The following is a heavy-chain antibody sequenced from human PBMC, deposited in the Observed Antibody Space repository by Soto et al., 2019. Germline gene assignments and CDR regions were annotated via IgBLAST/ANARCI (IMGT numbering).Heavy chain of an antibody. CDR3: ARGHVFGGNSDAVDI. CDR1: GGTFSSSS. Sequence: QVHLVQSGAEVKKPGSSVKVSCKASGGTFSSSSLNWVRQAPGQGFQWMGGILPFFGTADYAQSFQGRLTISGDKSTSTAYMELNSLKSDDTAVNFCARGHVFGGNSDAVDIWGQGTLVTVS. V-gene: IGHV1-69*14. D-gene: IGHD2-21*01. J-gene: IGHJ3*02. CDR2: ILPFFGTA.